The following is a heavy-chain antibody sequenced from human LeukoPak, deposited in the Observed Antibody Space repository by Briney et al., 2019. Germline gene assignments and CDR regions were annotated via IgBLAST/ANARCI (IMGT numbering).Heavy chain of an antibody. CDR2: ISWNSGSI. J-gene: IGHJ6*02. D-gene: IGHD2-2*01. Sequence: PGRSLRLSCAASGFTFDDYAMHWVRQAPGKGLEWVSGISWNSGSIGYADSVKGRFPISRDNAKNSLYLQMNSLRAEDTALYYCAKVSADLYGMDVWGQGTTVTVSS. V-gene: IGHV3-9*01. CDR1: GFTFDDYA. CDR3: AKVSADLYGMDV.